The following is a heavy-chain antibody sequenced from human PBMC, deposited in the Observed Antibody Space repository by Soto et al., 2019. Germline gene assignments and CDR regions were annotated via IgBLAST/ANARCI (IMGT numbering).Heavy chain of an antibody. J-gene: IGHJ5*02. CDR3: ARVRIPPLYYVFGRGYCAGDPKEKCFEP. CDR1: GFTFSSYS. V-gene: IGHV3-21*01. D-gene: IGHD3-3*01. Sequence: WVSLRLSFAASGFTFSSYSMNWFRQAPGKGLEWVSSISSSSSYIYYADSVKGRFTISRDNAKNSLYLQMNSLRAEDTAVYYCARVRIPPLYYVFGRGYCAGDPKEKCFEPWGKETLV. CDR2: ISSSSSYI.